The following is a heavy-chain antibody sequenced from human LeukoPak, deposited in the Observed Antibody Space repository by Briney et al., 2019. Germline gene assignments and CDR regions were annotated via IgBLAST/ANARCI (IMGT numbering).Heavy chain of an antibody. Sequence: SETLSLTCTVSGGSISSYYWSWLRQPPGKGLEWIGYIYYSGSTNYNRSLKSRVTISVDTSKNQFSLKLSSVTAADTAVYYFARRPYYYDSSGYYYGWFDPWGQGTLVTVSS. CDR1: GGSISSYY. V-gene: IGHV4-59*01. D-gene: IGHD3-22*01. CDR3: ARRPYYYDSSGYYYGWFDP. J-gene: IGHJ5*02. CDR2: IYYSGST.